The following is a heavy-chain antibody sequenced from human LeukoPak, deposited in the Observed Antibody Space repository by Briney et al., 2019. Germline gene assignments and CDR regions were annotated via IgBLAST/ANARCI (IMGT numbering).Heavy chain of an antibody. CDR3: ARAMGLQYFDY. D-gene: IGHD5-24*01. V-gene: IGHV3-11*01. CDR1: GFTFSDYS. CDR2: ISSGSNTI. J-gene: IGHJ4*02. Sequence: PGGSLRLSCAASGFTFSDYSMNWIRQAPGKGLEWVSYISSGSNTIYYADSVKGRFTISRDNAKNSLYLQMNSLRAEDTAVYYCARAMGLQYFDYWGQGALVTVSS.